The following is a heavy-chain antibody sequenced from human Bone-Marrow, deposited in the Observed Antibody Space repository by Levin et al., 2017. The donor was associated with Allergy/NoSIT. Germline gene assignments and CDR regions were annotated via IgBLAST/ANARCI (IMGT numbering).Heavy chain of an antibody. CDR2: ISGSAAAT. CDR1: GFTFSRYA. Sequence: LSLTCVASGFTFSRYAMSWVRQAPGKGLEWVSIISGSAAATSYADSLKGRFTISRDNSKSTVYLQISSLRAEDTAVYYCAKTSYDFWSDSYGPPNDYWGQGTLVTVSS. CDR3: AKTSYDFWSDSYGPPNDY. J-gene: IGHJ4*02. D-gene: IGHD3-3*01. V-gene: IGHV3-23*01.